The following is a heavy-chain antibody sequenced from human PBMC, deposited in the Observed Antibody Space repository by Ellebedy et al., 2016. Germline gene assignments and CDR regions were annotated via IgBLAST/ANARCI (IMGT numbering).Heavy chain of an antibody. CDR3: ARVPPGPSTVTTSKFYFDY. CDR1: GGSFSGYY. Sequence: GSLRLXXAVYGGSFSGYYWSWIRQPPGKGLEWIGEINHSGSTNYNPSLKSRVTISVDTSKNQFSLKLSSVTAADTAVYYCARVPPGPSTVTTSKFYFDYWGQGTLVTVSS. CDR2: INHSGST. J-gene: IGHJ4*02. D-gene: IGHD4-17*01. V-gene: IGHV4-34*01.